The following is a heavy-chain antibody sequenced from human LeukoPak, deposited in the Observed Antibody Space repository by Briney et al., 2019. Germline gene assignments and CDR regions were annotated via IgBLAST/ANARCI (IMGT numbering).Heavy chain of an antibody. Sequence: SETLSLTCTVSGGSINNYYWSWIRQSAGKGLEWIGRIFTSGSTNYNPSLKSRVTMSVDTSKNQFSLRLSSVTAADTAVYYCARTPKRQLWVKHNAFDIWGQGTMVTVSS. CDR3: ARTPKRQLWVKHNAFDI. CDR1: GGSINNYY. D-gene: IGHD5-18*01. CDR2: IFTSGST. V-gene: IGHV4-4*07. J-gene: IGHJ3*02.